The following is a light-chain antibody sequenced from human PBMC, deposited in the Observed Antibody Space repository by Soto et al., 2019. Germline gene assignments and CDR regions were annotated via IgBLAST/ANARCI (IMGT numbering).Light chain of an antibody. J-gene: IGKJ2*01. Sequence: AIQMTQSPSSLSASVGDRVTITCRASQGIRNDLGWYQQKPGKAPKLLIYAASSLKSGVPSRFSGSGSDTDFTLTISSLQPEDFATYYCLQNYNYPYTFGQGTKLEVK. CDR3: LQNYNYPYT. CDR1: QGIRND. V-gene: IGKV1-6*01. CDR2: AAS.